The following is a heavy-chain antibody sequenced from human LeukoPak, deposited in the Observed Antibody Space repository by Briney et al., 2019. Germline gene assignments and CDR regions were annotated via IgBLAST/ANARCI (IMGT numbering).Heavy chain of an antibody. CDR1: GFTFTDAW. CDR3: TTARVAY. Sequence: GGSLRLSCAASGFTFTDAWMSWVRQAPGKGLEWVGRIKTKTDGGTTDYAASVKDRFTISRDDSNNMLYLQMNSLKTKDTAVYYCTTARVAYWGQGTLVTVSS. J-gene: IGHJ4*02. V-gene: IGHV3-15*01. CDR2: IKTKTDGGTT.